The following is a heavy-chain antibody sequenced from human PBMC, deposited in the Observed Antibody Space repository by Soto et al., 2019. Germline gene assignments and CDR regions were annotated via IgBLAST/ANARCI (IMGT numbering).Heavy chain of an antibody. CDR1: GYTFTGYY. CDR3: ARGRASRTYYDFWSGYYTVWFDP. V-gene: IGHV1-2*02. Sequence: ASVKVSCKASGYTFTGYYMHWVRQAPGQGLEWMGWINPNSGGTNYAQKFQGRVTMTRDTSISTAYMELSSLRSEDTAVYYCARGRASRTYYDFWSGYYTVWFDPWGQGTLVTVSS. D-gene: IGHD3-3*01. CDR2: INPNSGGT. J-gene: IGHJ5*02.